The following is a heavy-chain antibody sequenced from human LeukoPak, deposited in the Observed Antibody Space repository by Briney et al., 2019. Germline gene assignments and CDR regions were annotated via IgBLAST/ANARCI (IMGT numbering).Heavy chain of an antibody. V-gene: IGHV4-4*07. CDR1: GGSISSYS. J-gene: IGHJ6*02. Sequence: SETLSLTCTVSGGSISSYSWNWIRQPAGKGLEWIGRIYTSGSTNYNPSLKSRVTMSVDTSKNQFSLKLSSVTAADTAVYYCARDLGSYYDSSGYYYYGMDVWGQGTTVTVSS. D-gene: IGHD3-22*01. CDR3: ARDLGSYYDSSGYYYYGMDV. CDR2: IYTSGST.